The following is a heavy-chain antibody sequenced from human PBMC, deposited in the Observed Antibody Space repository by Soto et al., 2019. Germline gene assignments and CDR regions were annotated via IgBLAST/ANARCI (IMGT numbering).Heavy chain of an antibody. V-gene: IGHV3-53*01. D-gene: IGHD6-6*01. CDR1: GFTVSSNY. CDR3: AREESSSSGFDY. Sequence: PGGSLRLSCAASGFTVSSNYMSWVRQAPGKGLEWVSVIYSGGSTYYADSVKGRFTISRDNSKNTLYLQMNSLRAEDTAVYYCAREESSSSGFDYWGQGTLVTVLL. CDR2: IYSGGST. J-gene: IGHJ4*02.